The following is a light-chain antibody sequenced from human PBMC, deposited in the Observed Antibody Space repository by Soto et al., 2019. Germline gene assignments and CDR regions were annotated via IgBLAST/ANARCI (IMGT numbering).Light chain of an antibody. Sequence: QSALTQPASVSGSPGESITISCTGTNSDVAAYNFVSWYQQHPGKVPNLLIFDVSRRPSGVSDRFSGSKSGNTASLTISGLQSEDEGDYYFISYTRCSTHVFGSGTKLTVL. J-gene: IGLJ1*01. CDR3: ISYTRCSTHV. CDR1: NSDVAAYNF. V-gene: IGLV2-14*03. CDR2: DVS.